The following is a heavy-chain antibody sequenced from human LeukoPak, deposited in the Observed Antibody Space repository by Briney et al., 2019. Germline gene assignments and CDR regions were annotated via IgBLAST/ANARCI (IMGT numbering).Heavy chain of an antibody. Sequence: GASVKVSCKTSGGTFSSYAISWVRQAPGQGLEWMGRINPVFGIANYAQKFQGRVTITADKSTSTAYMELGSLRSEDTAVYYCARVDDYADYWGQGTLVTVSS. CDR2: INPVFGIA. CDR3: ARVDDYADY. D-gene: IGHD4-17*01. J-gene: IGHJ4*02. CDR1: GGTFSSYA. V-gene: IGHV1-69*04.